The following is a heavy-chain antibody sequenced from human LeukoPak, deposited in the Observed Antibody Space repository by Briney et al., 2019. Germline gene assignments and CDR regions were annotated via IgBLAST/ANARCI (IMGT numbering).Heavy chain of an antibody. J-gene: IGHJ4*02. Sequence: SETLSLTCTVSGGSISSSSYYWGWIRQPPGKGLEWIGSIYYSGSTYYNPSLKSRVTISVDTSKNQFSLKLSSVTAADTAVYYCARNGYYSIDYWGLGALVTVSS. V-gene: IGHV4-39*07. D-gene: IGHD4-17*01. CDR3: ARNGYYSIDY. CDR2: IYYSGST. CDR1: GGSISSSSYY.